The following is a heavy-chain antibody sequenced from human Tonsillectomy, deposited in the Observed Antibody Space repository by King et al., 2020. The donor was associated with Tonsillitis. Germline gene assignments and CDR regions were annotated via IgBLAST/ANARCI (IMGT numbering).Heavy chain of an antibody. CDR1: GYTFTSYG. J-gene: IGHJ6*02. Sequence: VQLVQSGAEVKKPGASVKVSCKASGYTFTSYGISWVRQAPGQGLEWMGWISAYNGNTNYALKLQGRVTMTTDTSTSTAYMELRSLISDDTAVDYCARQGHYYDSGVYLDYYYGMDVWGQGTTVTVSS. CDR3: ARQGHYYDSGVYLDYYYGMDV. CDR2: ISAYNGNT. V-gene: IGHV1-18*04. D-gene: IGHD3-22*01.